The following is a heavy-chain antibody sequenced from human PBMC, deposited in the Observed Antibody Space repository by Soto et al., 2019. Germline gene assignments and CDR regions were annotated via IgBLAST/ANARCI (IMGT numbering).Heavy chain of an antibody. CDR3: ARQGYGDFPDWFDP. CDR1: GGSISSSSYY. D-gene: IGHD4-17*01. Sequence: QLQLQESGPGLVKPSETLSLTCTVSGGSISSSSYYWGWIRQPPGKGLEWIGSIYYSGSTYYNPSLKRRVTISVDTSKNQFSLKLSSVTAADTAVYYCARQGYGDFPDWFDPWGQGTLVTVSS. V-gene: IGHV4-39*01. CDR2: IYYSGST. J-gene: IGHJ5*02.